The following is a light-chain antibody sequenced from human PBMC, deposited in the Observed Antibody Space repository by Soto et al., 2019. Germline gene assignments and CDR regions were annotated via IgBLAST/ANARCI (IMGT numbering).Light chain of an antibody. CDR2: GTS. CDR1: QSVTTSY. Sequence: EIVLTQSPGTLSLSPGERATLSCRTSQSVTTSYLAWYQQKPGQAPRLLIYGTSIRATGVPDRFSGSGSATDFTLTISRLEPEDFAVYYCHQYGNSPQTFGLGTKVEI. CDR3: HQYGNSPQT. J-gene: IGKJ1*01. V-gene: IGKV3-20*01.